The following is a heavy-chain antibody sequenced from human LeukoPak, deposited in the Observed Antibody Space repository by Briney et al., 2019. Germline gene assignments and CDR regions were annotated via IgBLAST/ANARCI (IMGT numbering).Heavy chain of an antibody. CDR3: ARTVKGKDGQWLVLVY. J-gene: IGHJ4*02. CDR2: INPNSGGT. V-gene: IGHV1-2*02. CDR1: GYTFTGYY. D-gene: IGHD6-19*01. Sequence: ASVKVSCKASGYTFTGYYMHWVRQAPGQGLEWMGWINPNSGGTNYAQKFQGRVTMTRDTSISTAYMELSGLRSDDTAVYYCARTVKGKDGQWLVLVYWGQGTLVTVSS.